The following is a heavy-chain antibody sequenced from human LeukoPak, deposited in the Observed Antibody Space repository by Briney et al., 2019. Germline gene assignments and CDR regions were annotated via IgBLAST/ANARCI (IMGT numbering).Heavy chain of an antibody. CDR1: GGSISSSSYY. Sequence: SETLSLTCTVSGGSISSSSYYWGWIRQPPGKGLEWIGSIYYSGSTYYNPSLKSRVTISVDTSKNQFSLKLSSVTAADTAVYYCARSSSYSSGYCYYGMDVWGQGTTVTVSS. D-gene: IGHD6-19*01. V-gene: IGHV4-39*01. J-gene: IGHJ6*02. CDR3: ARSSSYSSGYCYYGMDV. CDR2: IYYSGST.